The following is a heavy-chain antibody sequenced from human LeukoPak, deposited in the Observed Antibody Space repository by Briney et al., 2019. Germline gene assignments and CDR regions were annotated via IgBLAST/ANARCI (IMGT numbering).Heavy chain of an antibody. V-gene: IGHV1-2*02. D-gene: IGHD1-26*01. CDR1: GYTFIGYF. CDR2: INPNSGDT. J-gene: IGHJ4*02. Sequence: ASVKVSCKASGYTFIGYFMHWVRQAPGQGLEWMGWINPNSGDTNYAQKFQGRVTMTRDTSITTAYMELSRLRSDDTAVYYCAREHSVGATRDWGQGTLVTVSS. CDR3: AREHSVGATRD.